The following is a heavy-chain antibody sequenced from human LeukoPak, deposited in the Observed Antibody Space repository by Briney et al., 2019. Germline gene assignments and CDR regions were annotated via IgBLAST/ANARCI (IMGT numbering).Heavy chain of an antibody. D-gene: IGHD2-8*01. CDR1: GGSISNTNW. Sequence: PSGTLSLTCGVSGGSISNTNWWSWVPQPPGQGLEWIGEISPTGLTHYNPSLESRVNVSLDKSKNQLSLNLTSVTAADTAVYYCSRENGAFSPFGYWGQGTLVTVLS. CDR2: ISPTGLT. J-gene: IGHJ4*02. V-gene: IGHV4-4*02. CDR3: SRENGAFSPFGY.